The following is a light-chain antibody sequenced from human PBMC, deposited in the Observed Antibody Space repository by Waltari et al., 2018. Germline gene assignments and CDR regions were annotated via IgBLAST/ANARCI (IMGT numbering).Light chain of an antibody. CDR1: QSVSSY. V-gene: IGKV3-11*01. Sequence: EIVLTQSPATLSLYPGESATLSCRASQSVSSYLSWYQQKPGQAPRLLMYDASKRATGIPARFSGSGSVTDFTLTISSLESEDFAVYYCQQRAHWLTFGGGTKVETK. CDR3: QQRAHWLT. CDR2: DAS. J-gene: IGKJ4*01.